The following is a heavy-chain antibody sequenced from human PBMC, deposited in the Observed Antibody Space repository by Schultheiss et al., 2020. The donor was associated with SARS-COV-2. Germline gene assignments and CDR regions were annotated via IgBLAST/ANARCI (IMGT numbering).Heavy chain of an antibody. CDR1: GFTFSSYS. CDR3: ARDTLTTSATDY. D-gene: IGHD2-2*01. J-gene: IGHJ4*02. Sequence: GGSLRLSCAASGFTFSSYSMNWVRQAPGKGLEWVSSISSSSSYIYYADSVKGRFTISRDNAKNSLYLQMNSLRAEDTGVYYCARDTLTTSATDYWGQGTLVTVSS. V-gene: IGHV3-21*01. CDR2: ISSSSSYI.